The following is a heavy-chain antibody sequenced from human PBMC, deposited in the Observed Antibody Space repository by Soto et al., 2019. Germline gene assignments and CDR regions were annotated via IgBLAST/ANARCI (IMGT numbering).Heavy chain of an antibody. Sequence: SETLSLTCPLSGGSISSSSCYWGWIRQPPGKGLEWIGSIYYSGSTYYNPSLKSRVTISVDTSKNQFSLKLSSVTAADTAVYYCARLVAVVPDYWGQGTLVTVSS. CDR2: IYYSGST. D-gene: IGHD2-2*01. J-gene: IGHJ4*02. CDR1: GGSISSSSCY. CDR3: ARLVAVVPDY. V-gene: IGHV4-39*01.